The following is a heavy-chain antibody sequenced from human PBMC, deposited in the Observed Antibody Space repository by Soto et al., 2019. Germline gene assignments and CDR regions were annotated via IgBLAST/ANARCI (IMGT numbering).Heavy chain of an antibody. CDR3: ARAIDIVVVPAAICWFDS. J-gene: IGHJ5*01. Sequence: SETLSLTCTVSGGSISSAGYYWSWIRQHPGKGLEWIGYIYYSGSTYYNPSLKSRVTISVDTSKNQFSLKLSSVTAADTAVYYCARAIDIVVVPAAICWFDSWGQGTLVTVSS. V-gene: IGHV4-31*03. CDR1: GGSISSAGYY. CDR2: IYYSGST. D-gene: IGHD2-2*01.